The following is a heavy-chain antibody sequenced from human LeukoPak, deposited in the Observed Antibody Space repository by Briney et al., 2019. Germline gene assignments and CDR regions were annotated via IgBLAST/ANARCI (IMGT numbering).Heavy chain of an antibody. Sequence: GEPLRLLCAASGFTFSVYSMHWARQARGKGLEWVSYIDGSGDTIYYADSVKGRFTIYRDNAKNSLDLQMNSRRDEDAAVYYCSRRFDCWGRGTLVTVSS. J-gene: IGHJ4*02. CDR3: SRRFDC. V-gene: IGHV3-48*02. CDR2: IDGSGDTI. CDR1: GFTFSVYS.